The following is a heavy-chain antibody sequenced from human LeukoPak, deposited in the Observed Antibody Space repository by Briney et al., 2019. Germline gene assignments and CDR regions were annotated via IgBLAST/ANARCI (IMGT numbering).Heavy chain of an antibody. CDR2: IYHSGST. Sequence: PSETLSLTCTVSGGSISTYYWNWIRQPPGKGLEWIGYIYHSGSTNYNPSLQSRVTISVDTSKNQFSLKLSSVTAADTAVYYCARDAHTAFDYWGQGTLVTVSS. J-gene: IGHJ4*02. D-gene: IGHD5-18*01. CDR1: GGSISTYY. CDR3: ARDAHTAFDY. V-gene: IGHV4-59*01.